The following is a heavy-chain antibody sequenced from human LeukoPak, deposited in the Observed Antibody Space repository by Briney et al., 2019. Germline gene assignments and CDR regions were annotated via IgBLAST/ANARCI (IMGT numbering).Heavy chain of an antibody. Sequence: GGSLRLSCSASGFSFSTSAMHWVRQAPGKGPQFVSAITTNGRSTYYADSVKGRFTISRDNSKSTLDLQMSSLRAEDTAVYYCVRDLTWGQGTLVTVPS. J-gene: IGHJ4*02. CDR2: ITTNGRST. V-gene: IGHV3-64D*06. D-gene: IGHD4/OR15-4a*01. CDR3: VRDLT. CDR1: GFSFSTSA.